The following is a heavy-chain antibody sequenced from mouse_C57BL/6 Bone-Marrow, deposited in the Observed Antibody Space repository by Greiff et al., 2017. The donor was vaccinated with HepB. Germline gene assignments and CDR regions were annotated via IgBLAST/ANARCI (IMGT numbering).Heavy chain of an antibody. CDR1: GFTFSSYT. CDR3: ARQGFAY. J-gene: IGHJ3*01. Sequence: EVKLMESGGGLVKPGGSLKLSCAASGFTFSSYTMSWVRQTPEKRLEWVATISGGGGNTYYPDSVKGRFTISRDNAKNTLNLQMSSLRSEDTALYYCARQGFAYWGQGTLVTVSA. CDR2: ISGGGGNT. V-gene: IGHV5-9*01.